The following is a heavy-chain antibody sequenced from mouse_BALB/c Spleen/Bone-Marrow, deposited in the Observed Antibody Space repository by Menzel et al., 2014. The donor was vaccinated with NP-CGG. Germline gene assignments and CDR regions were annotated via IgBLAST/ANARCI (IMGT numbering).Heavy chain of an antibody. J-gene: IGHJ4*01. CDR1: GFTFSYYT. D-gene: IGHD2-2*01. Sequence: EVQVVESGGGLVQSGGSLKLSCAASGFTFSYYTMSWVRQTPEKRLEWVAYISNGGSTTYHPDTVKGRFTISRDNAKNTLYLQMSSLKSEDTAMYYRARDGYDVGGALDYWGQGTSVTVSS. V-gene: IGHV5-12-2*01. CDR3: ARDGYDVGGALDY. CDR2: ISNGGSTT.